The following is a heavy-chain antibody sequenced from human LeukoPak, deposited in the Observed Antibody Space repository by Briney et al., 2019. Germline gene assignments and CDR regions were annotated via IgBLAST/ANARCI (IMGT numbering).Heavy chain of an antibody. CDR1: GGSISSYY. J-gene: IGHJ4*02. CDR2: IYNSGST. CDR3: ARGSYSYDY. V-gene: IGHV4-59*01. Sequence: SETLSLTCTVSGGSISSYYWSWIRQPPGKGLEWIGCIYNSGSTNYNPSLKSRVTTSVDTSKNQFSLKVSSVTAADTAVYYCARGSYSYDYWGQGTLVTVSS.